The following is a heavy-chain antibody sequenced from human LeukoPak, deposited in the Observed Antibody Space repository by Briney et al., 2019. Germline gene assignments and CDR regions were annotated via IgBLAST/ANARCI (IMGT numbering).Heavy chain of an antibody. Sequence: SETLSLTCTVSGGSISSYYWSWIRQPPGKGLEWIGYIYYSGSTNYNPSLKSRVTISVDTSKNQFSLKLSSVTAADTAVYYCARAINCSGGSCYRRDYYYYYMDVWGKGTTVTVSS. J-gene: IGHJ6*03. CDR3: ARAINCSGGSCYRRDYYYYYMDV. CDR1: GGSISSYY. D-gene: IGHD2-15*01. CDR2: IYYSGST. V-gene: IGHV4-59*01.